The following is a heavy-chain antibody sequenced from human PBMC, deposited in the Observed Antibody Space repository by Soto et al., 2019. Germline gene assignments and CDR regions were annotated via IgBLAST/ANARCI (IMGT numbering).Heavy chain of an antibody. J-gene: IGHJ6*03. Sequence: SETLSLTCTVSGGSISSGGYYWSWIRQHPGKGLEWIGYIYYSGSTYYNPSLKSRVTISVDTSKNQFSLKLSSVTAADTAVYYCARGVPSSGPNYYYYYMDVWGKGTTVTVSS. CDR3: ARGVPSSGPNYYYYYMDV. CDR1: GGSISSGGYY. D-gene: IGHD6-25*01. CDR2: IYYSGST. V-gene: IGHV4-31*03.